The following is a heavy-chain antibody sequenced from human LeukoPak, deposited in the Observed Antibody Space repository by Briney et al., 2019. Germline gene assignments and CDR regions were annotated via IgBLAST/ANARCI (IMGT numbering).Heavy chain of an antibody. D-gene: IGHD3-3*01. J-gene: IGHJ4*02. V-gene: IGHV1-18*01. CDR3: ARVAITIFGVVIPIDY. CDR1: GYTFTSYG. Sequence: ASVKVSCKASGYTFTSYGISWVRQAPGQGLEWMGWISAYNGNTNYAQKLQGRVTMTTDTPTSTAYMELRSLRSDDTAVYYCARVAITIFGVVIPIDYWGQGTLVTVSS. CDR2: ISAYNGNT.